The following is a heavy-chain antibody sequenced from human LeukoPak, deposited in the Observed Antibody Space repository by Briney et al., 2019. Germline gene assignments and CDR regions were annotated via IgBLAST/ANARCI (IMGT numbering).Heavy chain of an antibody. CDR1: GYTFTKYA. CDR3: ARISGDFGDLGDP. CDR2: INTKTGNP. V-gene: IGHV7-4-1*02. Sequence: VASVKVSRKASGYTFTKYAMNWVRQAPGQGLEWMGWINTKTGNPTYAQGFTGRFVFSLDTSVSTAYLQISSLKAEDTAVYYCARISGDFGDLGDPWGQGTLVTVSS. D-gene: IGHD3-10*01. J-gene: IGHJ5*02.